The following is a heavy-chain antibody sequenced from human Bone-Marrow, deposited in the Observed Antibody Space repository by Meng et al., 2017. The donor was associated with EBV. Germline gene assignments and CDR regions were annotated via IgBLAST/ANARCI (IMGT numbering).Heavy chain of an antibody. Sequence: QLEVQESGQGLVKPSGTLSLTCAVSGASISSGYWWTWVRQPPGKGLEWIGEVSHSGSTNYNPSLKSRVTISLDKSENQFFLKVTSVTAADTAVYYCAASPGWWRLDYWGQGTLVTVSS. CDR3: AASPGWWRLDY. V-gene: IGHV4-4*02. CDR2: VSHSGST. J-gene: IGHJ4*02. CDR1: GASISSGYW. D-gene: IGHD6-19*01.